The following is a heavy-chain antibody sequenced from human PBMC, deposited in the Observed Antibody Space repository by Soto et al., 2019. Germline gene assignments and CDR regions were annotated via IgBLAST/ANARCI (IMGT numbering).Heavy chain of an antibody. J-gene: IGHJ3*01. CDR2: ILPIFGTA. CDR3: ARGHDFGGNSDAFDV. Sequence: QVQLVQSGAEVKKPGSSVKVSCKASGGSFRREAINWVRQAPGQEPERMGGILPIFGTADYAQKFQGRVTITADVSTTTTYMELSSLRFEDTAVYYCARGHDFGGNSDAFDVWGQGTMVIVSS. V-gene: IGHV1-69*12. CDR1: GGSFRREA. D-gene: IGHD2-21*01.